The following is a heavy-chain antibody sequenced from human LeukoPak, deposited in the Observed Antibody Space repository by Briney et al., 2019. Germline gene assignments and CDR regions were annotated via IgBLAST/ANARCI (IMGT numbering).Heavy chain of an antibody. CDR3: ARDLGYCSGGSCYLSPTRAFDI. CDR1: GYTFTSYA. V-gene: IGHV7-4-1*02. Sequence: ASVKVSCKASGYTFTSYAMNWVRQAPGQGLEWMGWINTNTGNPTYAQGFTGRFVFSLDTSVSTAYLQISSLKAEDTAVYYCARDLGYCSGGSCYLSPTRAFDIWGQGTMVTVSS. J-gene: IGHJ3*02. D-gene: IGHD2-15*01. CDR2: INTNTGNP.